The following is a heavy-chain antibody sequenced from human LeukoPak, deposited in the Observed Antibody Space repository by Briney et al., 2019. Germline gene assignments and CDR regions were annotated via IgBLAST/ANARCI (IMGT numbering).Heavy chain of an antibody. CDR1: GFTFDDYA. V-gene: IGHV3-9*01. CDR3: AKDASPYGSGLNYGMDV. CDR2: ISWHSGSI. Sequence: GGSLRLSCAASGFTFDDYAMHWVRQVPGKGLEWVSGISWHSGSIGYADSVKGRFTISRDNAKNSLYLQMNSLRGEDTALYYCAKDASPYGSGLNYGMDVWGQGTTVTVSS. J-gene: IGHJ6*02. D-gene: IGHD3-10*01.